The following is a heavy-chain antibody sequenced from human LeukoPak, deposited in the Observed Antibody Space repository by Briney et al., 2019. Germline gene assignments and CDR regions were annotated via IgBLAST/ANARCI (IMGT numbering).Heavy chain of an antibody. D-gene: IGHD4-17*01. V-gene: IGHV3-64*01. J-gene: IGHJ4*02. Sequence: GGSLRLSCAASGFTFSSYAMHWVRQAPGKGLEYVSAISSNGGSTYYANSVKGRFTISRDNSKNTLYLQMNSLRAEDTAVYYCAKGSRHACDYWYYFDYWGQGSLVTVSS. CDR1: GFTFSSYA. CDR3: AKGSRHACDYWYYFDY. CDR2: ISSNGGST.